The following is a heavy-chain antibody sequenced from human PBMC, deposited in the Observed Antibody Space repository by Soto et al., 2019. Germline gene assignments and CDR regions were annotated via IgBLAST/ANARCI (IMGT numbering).Heavy chain of an antibody. Sequence: PSETLSLTCTVSGGSISSGDYYWSSIRQPPGKGLEWIGYIYYIGSTQYNPSLKSRVSISVDTSKNQFSLNLSSVPASDTAFYYCARDSGYNYGYFRWFDPWGQGTLVTVSS. CDR1: GGSISSGDYY. CDR3: ARDSGYNYGYFRWFDP. V-gene: IGHV4-30-4*02. D-gene: IGHD5-18*01. J-gene: IGHJ5*02. CDR2: IYYIGST.